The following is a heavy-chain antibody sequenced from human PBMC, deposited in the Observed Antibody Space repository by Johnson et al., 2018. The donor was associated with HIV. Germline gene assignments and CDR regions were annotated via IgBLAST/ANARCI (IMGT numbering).Heavy chain of an antibody. D-gene: IGHD1-26*01. CDR2: ISRSGSTI. CDR3: ARDRGGGASGAFDI. Sequence: VQLVESGGGVVQPGRSLRLSCAASGFTFSSYAMHWVRQAPGKGLEWVSYISRSGSTITYADSVKGRFTISRDNTKNSLYLQMNSLRAEDTAVYYCARDRGGGASGAFDIWGQGTMVTVSS. V-gene: IGHV3-48*04. J-gene: IGHJ3*02. CDR1: GFTFSSYA.